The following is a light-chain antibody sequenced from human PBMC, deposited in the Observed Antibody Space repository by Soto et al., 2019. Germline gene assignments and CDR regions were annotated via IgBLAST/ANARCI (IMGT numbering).Light chain of an antibody. Sequence: EIVLTRSPGTLSLSPGERATLSCRARQSVGNSLVWYQQKPGQAPRLLIFDASHRAAGIPARFSGRKSGTDFTLTIRNLEPEEFAVYYCQQRSSWPRTFGQGTKVEIK. CDR2: DAS. J-gene: IGKJ1*01. CDR1: QSVGNS. V-gene: IGKV3-11*01. CDR3: QQRSSWPRT.